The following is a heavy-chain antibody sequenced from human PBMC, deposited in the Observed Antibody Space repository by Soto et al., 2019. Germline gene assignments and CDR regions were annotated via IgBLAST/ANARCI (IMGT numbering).Heavy chain of an antibody. CDR3: ARGRGKYFDWLFRSYFDY. Sequence: SETLSLTCAVYGGSFSGYYWSWIRQPPGKGLEWIGEINHSGSTNYNPSLKSRVTISVDTSKNQFSLKLSSVTAADTAVYYCARGRGKYFDWLFRSYFDYWGQGTLVTVSS. J-gene: IGHJ4*02. CDR1: GGSFSGYY. V-gene: IGHV4-34*01. D-gene: IGHD3-9*01. CDR2: INHSGST.